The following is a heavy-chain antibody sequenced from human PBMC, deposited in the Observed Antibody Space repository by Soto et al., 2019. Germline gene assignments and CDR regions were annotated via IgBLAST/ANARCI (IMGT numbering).Heavy chain of an antibody. CDR2: ISSNSAYI. Sequence: LRLSCAASGFTFRSFTMNWVRQAPGKGLEWVSTISSNSAYIYYTDALRGRFTISRDNAKNSLHLQMNSLRAEDTAVYYCTRDAARDSSARGWFDPWGPGTLVTVSS. D-gene: IGHD6-13*01. CDR3: TRDAARDSSARGWFDP. J-gene: IGHJ5*02. CDR1: GFTFRSFT. V-gene: IGHV3-21*01.